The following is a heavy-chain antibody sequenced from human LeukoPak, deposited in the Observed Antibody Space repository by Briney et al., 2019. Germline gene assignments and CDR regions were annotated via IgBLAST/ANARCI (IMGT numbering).Heavy chain of an antibody. CDR2: IYPRESP. V-gene: IGHV4-4*07. J-gene: IGHJ4*02. CDR3: AREWHHVFDY. D-gene: IGHD5-12*01. CDR1: GGSISSYS. Sequence: SETLSLTCTVSGGSISSYSWGWMRQPAGKGLEWIGRIYPRESPNYNPSLKSRVIMSVDESKNQFSLKLRSVTAADTAVYYCAREWHHVFDYWGQGNLVTVSS.